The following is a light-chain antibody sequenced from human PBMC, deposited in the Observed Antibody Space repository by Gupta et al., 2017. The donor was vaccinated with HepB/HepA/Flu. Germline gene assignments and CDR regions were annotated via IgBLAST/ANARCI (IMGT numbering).Light chain of an antibody. Sequence: DIQMTQSPSSLSASVGDRVTITCRASQSISRYLNWYQQKPGKAPNLLIYAASSLQSGVPSRFSGSETATDFTLTVSRLQPEDSATYYCQQTDSAPWTFGQGTKVEVK. CDR2: AAS. CDR3: QQTDSAPWT. V-gene: IGKV1-39*01. J-gene: IGKJ1*01. CDR1: QSISRY.